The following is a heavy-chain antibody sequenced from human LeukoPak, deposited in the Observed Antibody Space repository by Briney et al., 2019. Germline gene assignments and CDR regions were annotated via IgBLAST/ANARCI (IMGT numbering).Heavy chain of an antibody. CDR1: GYTFTNYY. D-gene: IGHD6-19*01. CDR3: ARVAPRSSGWPLFDY. J-gene: IGHJ4*02. V-gene: IGHV1-46*01. CDR2: TNPSGGST. Sequence: GASVKVSCKASGYTFTNYYMHWVRQAPGQELEWVGITNPSGGSTTYAQKFQGRVTMTRDTSTSTVYLELSSLRSEDTAVYYCARVAPRSSGWPLFDYWGQGTLVTVSS.